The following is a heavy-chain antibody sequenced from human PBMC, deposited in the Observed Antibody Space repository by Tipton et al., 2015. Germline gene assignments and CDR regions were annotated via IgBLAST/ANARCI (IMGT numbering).Heavy chain of an antibody. CDR1: GVPITNNF. CDR2: VIYGGNT. D-gene: IGHD4-17*01. CDR3: AVETVTEYFKY. V-gene: IGHV4-59*01. Sequence: TLSLTCSVSGVPITNNFWTWIRQPPGKGLEWIGYVIYGGNTNYNPSLRSRVIIDVDTSKNQFSLKVSSVTAADTAVYYCAVETVTEYFKYWGQGALVIVSS. J-gene: IGHJ1*01.